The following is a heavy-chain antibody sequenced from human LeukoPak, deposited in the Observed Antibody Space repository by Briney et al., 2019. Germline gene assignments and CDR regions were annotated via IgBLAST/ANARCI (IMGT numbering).Heavy chain of an antibody. CDR2: ISSSSSYI. CDR1: GFTFSSYS. CDR3: ARGLPYVYDSSGYYFDC. V-gene: IGHV3-21*01. J-gene: IGHJ4*02. D-gene: IGHD3-22*01. Sequence: PGGSLRLSCAASGFTFSSYSMNWARQAPGKGLEWVSSISSSSSYIYYADSVKGRFTISRDNAKNSLYLQMNSLRAEDTAVYYCARGLPYVYDSSGYYFDCWGQGTLVTVSS.